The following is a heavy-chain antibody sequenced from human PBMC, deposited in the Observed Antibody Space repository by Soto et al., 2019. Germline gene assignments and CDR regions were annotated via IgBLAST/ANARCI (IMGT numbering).Heavy chain of an antibody. CDR2: IYYSGST. D-gene: IGHD6-6*01. V-gene: IGHV4-31*03. J-gene: IGHJ6*04. Sequence: PSETLSLTCTVSGGSISSGGYYWSWIRQHPGKGLEWIGYIYYSGSTYYNPSLKSRVTISVDTSKNQFSLKLSSVTAADTAVYYCARDHQGVYKFVDVWGKGTTVTVSS. CDR3: ARDHQGVYKFVDV. CDR1: GGSISSGGYY.